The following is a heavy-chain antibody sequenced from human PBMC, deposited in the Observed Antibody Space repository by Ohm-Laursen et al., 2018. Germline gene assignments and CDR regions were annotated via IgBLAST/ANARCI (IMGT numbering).Heavy chain of an antibody. CDR3: ARYCTNGVCVDY. V-gene: IGHV1-46*01. CDR2: VNPSRGNT. Sequence: AAVKVSCKASGFTFTSSYMHWVRQAPEQGPEWVVGVNPSRGNTKYAQNFKDRVTMTTDTSTSTAYMELRSLRAHDTAVYYCARYCTNGVCVDYWGQGTLVTVSA. D-gene: IGHD2-8*01. CDR1: GFTFTSSY. J-gene: IGHJ4*02.